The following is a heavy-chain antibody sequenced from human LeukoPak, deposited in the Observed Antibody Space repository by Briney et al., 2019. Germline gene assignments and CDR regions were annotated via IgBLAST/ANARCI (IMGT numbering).Heavy chain of an antibody. CDR2: ISGSGRST. D-gene: IGHD2-15*01. CDR3: ARSLGYCSAGSCFPFDY. V-gene: IGHV3-23*01. Sequence: GGSLRLSCAASGFTFSSYAMNWVRQAPGKGLEWVSGISGSGRSTYYADSVKGRFTISRDNSKNTLYLLMNSLRAEDTAVYYCARSLGYCSAGSCFPFDYWGQGTLVTVSS. CDR1: GFTFSSYA. J-gene: IGHJ4*02.